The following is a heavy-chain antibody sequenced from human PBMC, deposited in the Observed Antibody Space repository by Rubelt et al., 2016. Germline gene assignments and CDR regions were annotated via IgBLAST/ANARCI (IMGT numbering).Heavy chain of an antibody. CDR1: GYTFTSYY. D-gene: IGHD1/OR15-1a*01. V-gene: IGHV1-46*03. J-gene: IGHJ3*02. CDR2: INPSGGST. Sequence: QVQLVQSGAEVKKPGASVKVSCKASGYTFTSYYMHWVRQAPGQGLEWMGIINPSGGSTSYARKCQGRGTVTRERSTGTVYMELSSLGSEDTAGYYGARNNIIRGNEAFDIWGQGTMVTVSS. CDR3: ARNNIIRGNEAFDI.